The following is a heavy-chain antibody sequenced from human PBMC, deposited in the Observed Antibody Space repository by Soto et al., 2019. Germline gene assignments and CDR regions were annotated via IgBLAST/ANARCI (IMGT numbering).Heavy chain of an antibody. CDR3: AREDDILTGYFGVTGFDY. CDR1: GGSISSYY. J-gene: IGHJ4*02. D-gene: IGHD3-9*01. Sequence: SETLSLTCTVSGGSISSYYWSWIRQPPGKGLEWIGYIYYSGSTNYNPSLKSRVTISVDTSKNQFSLKLRSEDTAVYYCAREDDILTGYFGVTGFDYWGQGTLVTVSS. CDR2: IYYSGST. V-gene: IGHV4-59*01.